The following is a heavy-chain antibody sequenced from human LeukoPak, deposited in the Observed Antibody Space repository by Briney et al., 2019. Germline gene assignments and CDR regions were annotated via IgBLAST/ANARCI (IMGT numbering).Heavy chain of an antibody. CDR1: GFTVSSNY. CDR2: IYSGGST. Sequence: GGSLRLSCVASGFTVSSNYMSWVRQAPGKGLEWVSVIYSGGSTYYADSVKGRFTISRDNSKNTLYLQMNSLGAEDTAVYYCARDALGKAAAGTEGDWGQGTLVTVSS. CDR3: ARDALGKAAAGTEGD. D-gene: IGHD6-13*01. J-gene: IGHJ4*02. V-gene: IGHV3-53*01.